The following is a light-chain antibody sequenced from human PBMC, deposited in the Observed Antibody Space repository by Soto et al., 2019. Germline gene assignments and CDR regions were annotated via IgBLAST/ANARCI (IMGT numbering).Light chain of an antibody. J-gene: IGKJ3*01. CDR1: QDLTSG. CDR3: HQANSFPFT. V-gene: IGKV1-12*01. CDR2: DAS. Sequence: DIPITQSPSAVSASAGDSVTITCRASQDLTSGLGWYQQTPGKAPKLLIKDASTLQSGVPSRFSGSGSGTEFSLTISSLQPEDFATYYCHQANSFPFTFGPGTKVDIK.